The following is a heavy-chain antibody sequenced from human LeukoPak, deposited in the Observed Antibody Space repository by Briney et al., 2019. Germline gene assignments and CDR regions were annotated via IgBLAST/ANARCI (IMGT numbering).Heavy chain of an antibody. CDR3: AKSNGYGLVDI. Sequence: SETLSLTCAVYGGSFSGYYWSWIRQPPGKGLEWIGEINHSGSTNYNPSLKSRVTISVDTSKNQSPLKLNSVTAADTAVYYCAKSNGYGLVDIWGQGTMVTVSS. CDR2: INHSGST. D-gene: IGHD3-10*01. V-gene: IGHV4-34*01. CDR1: GGSFSGYY. J-gene: IGHJ3*02.